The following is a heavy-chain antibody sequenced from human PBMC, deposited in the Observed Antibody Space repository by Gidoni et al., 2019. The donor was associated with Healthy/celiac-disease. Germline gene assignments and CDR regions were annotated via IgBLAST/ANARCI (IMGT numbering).Heavy chain of an antibody. V-gene: IGHV4-31*03. CDR3: ALYSYGYYFDY. Sequence: QVQLQESGPGLVKPSQTRSLNCPVSGGSISSGGYYWSWIRQHPGKGLEWIGYIYYSGSTYYNPSLKSRVTISVDTSKNQFSLKLSSVTAADTAVYYCALYSYGYYFDYWGQGTLVTVSS. CDR1: GGSISSGGYY. J-gene: IGHJ4*02. CDR2: IYYSGST. D-gene: IGHD5-18*01.